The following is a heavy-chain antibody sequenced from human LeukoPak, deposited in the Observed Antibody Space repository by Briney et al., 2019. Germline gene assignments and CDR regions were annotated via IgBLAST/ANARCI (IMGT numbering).Heavy chain of an antibody. J-gene: IGHJ4*02. CDR1: GGSISSSSYY. CDR2: IYYSGST. Sequence: SETLSLTCTVSGGSISSSSYYWGWIRQPPGKGLEWIGSIYYSGSTYYNPSLKSRVTMSVDTSKNQFSLKLSSVTAADTAVYYCARGAAELDYWGQGTLVTVSS. CDR3: ARGAAELDY. V-gene: IGHV4-39*01. D-gene: IGHD1-26*01.